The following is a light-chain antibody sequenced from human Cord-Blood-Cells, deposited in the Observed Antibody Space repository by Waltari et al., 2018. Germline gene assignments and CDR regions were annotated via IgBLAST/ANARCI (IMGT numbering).Light chain of an antibody. Sequence: ERVGTKSPGTMSLSPGERATLSCRASQSVSSSYLAWYQQKPGQAPRLLIYGASSRATGIPDMVCGSGSGSDFSFHLLLLSHDSFSVAYCQQYGSSPTFGQGTKLEIK. CDR2: GAS. J-gene: IGKJ2*01. CDR1: QSVSSSY. V-gene: IGKV3-20*01. CDR3: QQYGSSPT.